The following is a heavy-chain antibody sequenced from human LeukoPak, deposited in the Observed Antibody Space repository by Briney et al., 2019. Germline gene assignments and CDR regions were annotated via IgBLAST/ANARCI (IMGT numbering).Heavy chain of an antibody. Sequence: PSETLSLTCAVYGGSFSGYYWSWIRQPPGKGLEWIGEINHSGSTNYNPSLKSRVTISVDTSKNQFSLKLSSVTAADTAVYYCARGGVVVPAAMLRIVFDYWGQGTLVTVSS. D-gene: IGHD2-2*01. CDR2: INHSGST. CDR1: GGSFSGYY. J-gene: IGHJ4*02. V-gene: IGHV4-34*01. CDR3: ARGGVVVPAAMLRIVFDY.